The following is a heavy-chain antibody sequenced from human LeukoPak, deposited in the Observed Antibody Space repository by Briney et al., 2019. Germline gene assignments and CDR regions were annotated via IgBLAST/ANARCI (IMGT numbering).Heavy chain of an antibody. J-gene: IGHJ4*02. CDR3: VKDMSVAALAWEFDY. Sequence: GGSLRLSCAASGFTFDDYAMHWVRQVPGKGLEWVSGISWNSDFIDYLESVKGRFTISRDNSKKSLYLQMNSLRAEDTAFHYCVKDMSVAALAWEFDYWGQGTLVTVSS. CDR2: ISWNSDFI. D-gene: IGHD6-19*01. CDR1: GFTFDDYA. V-gene: IGHV3-9*01.